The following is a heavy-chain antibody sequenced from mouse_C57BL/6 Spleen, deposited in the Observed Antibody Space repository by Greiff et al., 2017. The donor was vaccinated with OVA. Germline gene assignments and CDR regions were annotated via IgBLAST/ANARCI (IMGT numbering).Heavy chain of an antibody. D-gene: IGHD4-1*01. J-gene: IGHJ3*01. CDR1: GFTFSDYY. CDR2: INYDGSST. V-gene: IGHV5-16*01. CDR3: ARESSAGTGFAY. Sequence: EVKLMESEGGLVQPGSSMKLSCTASGFTFSDYYMAWVRQVPEKGLEWVANINYDGSSTYYLDSLKSRFIISRDNAKNILYLQMSSLKSEDTATYYCARESSAGTGFAYWGQGTLVTVSA.